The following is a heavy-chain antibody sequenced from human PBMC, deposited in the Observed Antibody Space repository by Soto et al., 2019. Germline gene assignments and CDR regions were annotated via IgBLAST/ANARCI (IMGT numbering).Heavy chain of an antibody. V-gene: IGHV4-59*11. CDR3: ARAPGYCEY. J-gene: IGHJ4*02. CDR2: VYYTGST. Sequence: QVHLQESGPGLVKPSATLSLTCSVSGGSIHKHYWRWVRQPPGKGLVWMGYVYYTGSTNYNPSLRSRVTTSLETSKRQFSLNMTPRTAADTAIYYWARAPGYCEYWGQGTLVAVSS. CDR1: GGSIHKHY.